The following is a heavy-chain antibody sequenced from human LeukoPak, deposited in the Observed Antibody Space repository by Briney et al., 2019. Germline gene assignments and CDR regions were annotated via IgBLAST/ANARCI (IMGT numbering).Heavy chain of an antibody. D-gene: IGHD5-12*01. J-gene: IGHJ4*02. V-gene: IGHV3-21*01. CDR1: GFTFSSYS. CDR2: ISSSSSYI. CDR3: ARSTTTSGYDLDY. Sequence: GGSLRLSCAASGFTFSSYSMNWVRQAPGKGLEWVSSISSSSSYIYYADSVKGRFTISRDNAKNSLYLQMNSLRAEDTAVYYCARSTTTSGYDLDYWGQGTLVTVSS.